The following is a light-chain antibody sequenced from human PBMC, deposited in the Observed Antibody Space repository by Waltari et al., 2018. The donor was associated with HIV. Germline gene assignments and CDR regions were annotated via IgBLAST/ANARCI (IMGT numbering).Light chain of an antibody. Sequence: QSALTQPASVSGSTGPPTTISCPRTSSHVGGYNYISWYQQHPGKAPKPMSYDVSNRPSGVSNRFSGSKSGNTASLTISGLQAEDEADYYCSSYTSSSTPYVFVTGTKVTVL. V-gene: IGLV2-14*01. CDR2: DVS. J-gene: IGLJ1*01. CDR1: SSHVGGYNY. CDR3: SSYTSSSTPYV.